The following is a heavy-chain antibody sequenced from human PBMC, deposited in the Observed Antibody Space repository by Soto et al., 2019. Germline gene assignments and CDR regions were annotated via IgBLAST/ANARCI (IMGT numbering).Heavy chain of an antibody. J-gene: IGHJ4*02. V-gene: IGHV1-3*05. CDR3: ARGITLPTPLDY. CDR2: INAGNGNT. D-gene: IGHD1-20*01. Sequence: QVQLVQSGAEEKKPGASVKVSCKASGYTVTSYAMHWVRQAPGQRLEGMGWINAGNGNTKYSQKCQGRVTITRDTSASTAYMELSSLRSEDTAVYYCARGITLPTPLDYWGQGTLVTVSS. CDR1: GYTVTSYA.